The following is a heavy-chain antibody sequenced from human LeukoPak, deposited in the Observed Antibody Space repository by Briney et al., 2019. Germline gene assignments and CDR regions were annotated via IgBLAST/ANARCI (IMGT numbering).Heavy chain of an antibody. J-gene: IGHJ4*02. Sequence: PGGSLRLSCAASGFTFSSYAVSWVRQAPGKGLEWVSAISGSGGSTYYADSVKGRFTISRDNSKNTLYLQMNSLRAEDTAVYYCARRYCSSTTCPVDCWGQGTLVTVSS. V-gene: IGHV3-23*01. CDR1: GFTFSSYA. D-gene: IGHD2-2*01. CDR2: ISGSGGST. CDR3: ARRYCSSTTCPVDC.